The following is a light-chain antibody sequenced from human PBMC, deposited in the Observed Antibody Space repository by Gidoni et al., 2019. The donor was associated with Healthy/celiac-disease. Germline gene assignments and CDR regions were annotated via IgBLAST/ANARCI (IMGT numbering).Light chain of an antibody. CDR2: DAY. CDR3: QQYDNLPLWT. CDR1: QDISNY. V-gene: IGKV1-33*01. Sequence: DIQLTQSPSSLSASVGDRVTITCQASQDISNYLNWYHQKPGKAPKLLIYDAYNLERGVPSRFSGSGSGTDFTFTISSLQPEDIETYYCQQYDNLPLWTFGQGTKVEIK. J-gene: IGKJ1*01.